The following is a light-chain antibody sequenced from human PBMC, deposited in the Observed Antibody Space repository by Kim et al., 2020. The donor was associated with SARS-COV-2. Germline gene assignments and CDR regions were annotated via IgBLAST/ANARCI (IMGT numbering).Light chain of an antibody. Sequence: APGKTARITCGGDNIGNKKVHWDQQKPGQDPVLVIYYDRDRPSGIPERFSGSNSGNTATLTISRVEAGDEADYYCQVWDSSNDHYVFGTGTKVTVL. V-gene: IGLV3-21*04. CDR1: NIGNKK. J-gene: IGLJ1*01. CDR2: YDR. CDR3: QVWDSSNDHYV.